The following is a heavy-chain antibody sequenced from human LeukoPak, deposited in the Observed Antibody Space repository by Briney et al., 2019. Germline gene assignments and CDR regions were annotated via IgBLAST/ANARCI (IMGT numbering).Heavy chain of an antibody. J-gene: IGHJ4*02. CDR1: GFTFSSYA. V-gene: IGHV3-23*01. CDR3: ARALTGYYTFDY. Sequence: GGSLRLSCAASGFTFSSYAMSWVRQAPGKGLEWVSAISGSGGSTYYADSVKGRFTISRDNSKNTLYLQMNSLRAEDTAVYYCARALTGYYTFDYWGQGTLVTVSS. CDR2: ISGSGGST. D-gene: IGHD3-9*01.